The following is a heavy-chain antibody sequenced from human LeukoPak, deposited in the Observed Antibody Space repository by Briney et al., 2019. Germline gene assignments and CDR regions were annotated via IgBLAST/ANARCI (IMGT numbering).Heavy chain of an antibody. V-gene: IGHV3-21*04. D-gene: IGHD5-12*01. CDR3: ARSRGVGTGVDY. CDR2: ISSSSSYI. J-gene: IGHJ4*02. Sequence: PGGSLRLSCAASGFTLSSYSMNWVRQAPGKGLEWVSSISSSSSYIYYADSVKGRFTISRDNAKNSLYLQMNSLRAEDTAVYYCARSRGVGTGVDYWGQGTLVTVSS. CDR1: GFTLSSYS.